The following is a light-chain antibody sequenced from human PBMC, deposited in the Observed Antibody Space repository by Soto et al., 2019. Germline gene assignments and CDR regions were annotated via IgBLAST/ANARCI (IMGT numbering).Light chain of an antibody. Sequence: EIVMTQSPATLSVSPGERATLSCRASQRLSSNLAWYQQKPGQAPRLLIYGTSTRATGIPTRFSGSGSGTEFSLTISSLQSEDFAAYYCEQYNDWPRTFGQGTKVEIK. V-gene: IGKV3-15*01. J-gene: IGKJ1*01. CDR1: QRLSSN. CDR3: EQYNDWPRT. CDR2: GTS.